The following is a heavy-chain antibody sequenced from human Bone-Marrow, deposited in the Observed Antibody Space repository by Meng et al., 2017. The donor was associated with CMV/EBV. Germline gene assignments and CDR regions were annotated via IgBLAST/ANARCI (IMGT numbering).Heavy chain of an antibody. CDR1: GYSFTSYW. Sequence: GESLKISCKGSGYSFTSYWIGWVRQVPGKGLEWMGIIYPGDSDTRYSPSFQGQVTISADKSISTAYLQWSSLKASDTAMYYCARTASNYDFWSGYYIYYYYGMDVCGQRTTVAVSS. J-gene: IGHJ6*02. D-gene: IGHD3-3*01. CDR2: IYPGDSDT. V-gene: IGHV5-51*01. CDR3: ARTASNYDFWSGYYIYYYYGMDV.